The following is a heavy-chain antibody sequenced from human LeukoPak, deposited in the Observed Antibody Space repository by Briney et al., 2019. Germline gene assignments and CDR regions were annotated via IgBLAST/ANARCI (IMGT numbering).Heavy chain of an antibody. D-gene: IGHD2-15*01. J-gene: IGHJ5*02. CDR2: ISTSGTTI. CDR3: ARGLLYCSGGNCYSRFDP. V-gene: IGHV3-48*02. Sequence: GGSLRLPCAASGFTFSSYTMNWLRQAPGKGLEWFSYISTSGTTIYYADSVKGRFTISRDNAMNSLYLQMNNLRDEDTAVYYCARGLLYCSGGNCYSRFDPWGQGTLVTVSS. CDR1: GFTFSSYT.